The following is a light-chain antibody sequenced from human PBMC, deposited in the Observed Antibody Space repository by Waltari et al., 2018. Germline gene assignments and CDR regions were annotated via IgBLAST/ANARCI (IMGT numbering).Light chain of an antibody. CDR1: SGHSSNI. V-gene: IGLV4-69*01. CDR3: QTGGHGTWV. J-gene: IGLJ3*02. Sequence: QLVLTQSPSASASLGASVQLTCTLSSGHSSNIIAGPQQQPKKGPRFLMKVNSDGSHSKGDEIPDRFSGSSSGAERYLTISSLQSEDEADYYCQTGGHGTWVFGGGTKLTVL. CDR2: VNSDGSH.